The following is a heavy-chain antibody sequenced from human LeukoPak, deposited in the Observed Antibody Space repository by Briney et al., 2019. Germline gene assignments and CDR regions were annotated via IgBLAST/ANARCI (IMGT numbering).Heavy chain of an antibody. J-gene: IGHJ5*02. CDR1: GGSFSGYY. CDR3: ARGPLWFGAGHNWFDP. D-gene: IGHD3-10*01. V-gene: IGHV4-34*01. CDR2: INHSGST. Sequence: SETLSLTCAVYGGSFSGYYWSWIRQPPGKGLEWIGEINHSGSTNYNPSLKSRVTISVDTSKNQFSLKLSSVTAADTAVYYCARGPLWFGAGHNWFDPWGQGTLVTVSS.